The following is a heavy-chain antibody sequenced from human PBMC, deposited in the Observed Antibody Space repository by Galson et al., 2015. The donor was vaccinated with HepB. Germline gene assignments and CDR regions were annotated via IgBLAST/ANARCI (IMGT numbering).Heavy chain of an antibody. V-gene: IGHV1-3*01. D-gene: IGHD2-21*02. J-gene: IGHJ4*02. CDR3: ARVHIVVVTAIQ. CDR2: INAGNGNT. Sequence: SVKVSCKASGYTFTSYAMHWVRQAPGQRLEWMGWINAGNGNTKYSRKFQGRVTITRDTSASTAYMVLSSLRSEETAGYYCARVHIVVVTAIQWGQGTLVTVSS. CDR1: GYTFTSYA.